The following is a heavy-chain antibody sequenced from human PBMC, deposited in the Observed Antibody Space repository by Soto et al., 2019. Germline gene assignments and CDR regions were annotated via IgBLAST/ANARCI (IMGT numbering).Heavy chain of an antibody. CDR2: ISAYNGNT. D-gene: IGHD2-15*01. CDR1: GYTFTSYG. Sequence: QVQLVQSGAEVKKPGASVKVYCKASGYTFTSYGISWVRQAPVQGLEWMGWISAYNGNTNYAQKLQGRVTMTTDTATSTAYMELRSRRSDDTAVYYCVVAAQPYYFDYWGQGTLVTVSS. CDR3: VVAAQPYYFDY. J-gene: IGHJ4*02. V-gene: IGHV1-18*01.